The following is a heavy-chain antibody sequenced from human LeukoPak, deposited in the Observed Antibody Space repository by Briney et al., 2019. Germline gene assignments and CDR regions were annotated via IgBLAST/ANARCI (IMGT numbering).Heavy chain of an antibody. J-gene: IGHJ5*02. V-gene: IGHV3-21*01. Sequence: PGGSLRLSCAASGFSFSVHDMNWLRQAPGKGLEWVSSISFSSTYIYYADSVRGRFTISRDNAKNSLYLQMNSLRVEDTAVYYCARADCSSSTCYLRRSWFDPWVQGTLVTVSS. CDR1: GFSFSVHD. CDR2: ISFSSTYI. CDR3: ARADCSSSTCYLRRSWFDP. D-gene: IGHD2-2*01.